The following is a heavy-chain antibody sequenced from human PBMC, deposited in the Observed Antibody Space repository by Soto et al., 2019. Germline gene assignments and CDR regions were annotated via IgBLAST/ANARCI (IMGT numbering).Heavy chain of an antibody. V-gene: IGHV3-74*01. J-gene: IGHJ6*02. CDR3: IRARVDYYYGMDV. Sequence: GGSLRLSCAASGFSFSTYWMHWVRQAPGKGLVWVSRIHGDGSRTTYADSVKGRFTISRDNAMNTLYLQMNSLRAEDTAVYYCIRARVDYYYGMDVWGQGTTVTRLL. CDR2: IHGDGSRT. D-gene: IGHD2-15*01. CDR1: GFSFSTYW.